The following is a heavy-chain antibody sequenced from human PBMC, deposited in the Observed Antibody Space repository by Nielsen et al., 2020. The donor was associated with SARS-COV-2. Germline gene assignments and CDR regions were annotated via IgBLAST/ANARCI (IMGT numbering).Heavy chain of an antibody. Sequence: GESLKISCAASGFTFSSYEMNWVRQAPGKGLEWVSYISSSGSTIYYADSVKGRFTISRDNAKNSLYLQMNSLRAEDTAVYYCARDPDIVVVPAVPAGWFDPWGQGTLVTVSS. V-gene: IGHV3-48*03. CDR3: ARDPDIVVVPAVPAGWFDP. D-gene: IGHD2-2*01. J-gene: IGHJ5*02. CDR1: GFTFSSYE. CDR2: ISSSGSTI.